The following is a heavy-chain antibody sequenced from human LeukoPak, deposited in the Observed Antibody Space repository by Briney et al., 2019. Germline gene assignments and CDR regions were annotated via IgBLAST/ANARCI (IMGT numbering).Heavy chain of an antibody. J-gene: IGHJ4*02. D-gene: IGHD3-22*01. CDR3: AKATYYYDSSGYYYPD. Sequence: GGSLRLSCAASGFTFSSYGMSWVRQAPGKGLEWVSAISGSGGSTYYADSVKGRFTISRDNSKNTLYLQMNSLRAEDTAVYYCAKATYYYDSSGYYYPDWGQGTLVTVSS. CDR1: GFTFSSYG. V-gene: IGHV3-23*01. CDR2: ISGSGGST.